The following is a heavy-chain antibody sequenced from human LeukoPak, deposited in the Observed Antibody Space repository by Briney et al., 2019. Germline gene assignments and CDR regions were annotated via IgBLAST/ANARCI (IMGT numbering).Heavy chain of an antibody. CDR1: GGSISSSSYY. D-gene: IGHD3-16*02. CDR2: IHYSGTT. CDR3: ARGSIYDYVWGSYRSVVRAFDI. Sequence: SETLSLTCTVSGGSISSSSYYWGWIRQSPGKGLEWIGTIHYSGTTHYNPSLKSRVTISGDTSKNQFSLILSSVTAADTAVFYCARGSIYDYVWGSYRSVVRAFDIWGQGTMVTVSS. J-gene: IGHJ3*02. V-gene: IGHV4-39*07.